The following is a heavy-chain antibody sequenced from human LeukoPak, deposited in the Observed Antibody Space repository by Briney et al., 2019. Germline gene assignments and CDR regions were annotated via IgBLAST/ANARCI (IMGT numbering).Heavy chain of an antibody. V-gene: IGHV4-34*01. CDR3: AREGSGSYNLFYYYLDV. CDR1: GGSFSGYY. J-gene: IGHJ6*03. Sequence: TSETLSLTCAVYGGSFSGYYWSWIRQPPGKGLEWIGEINHSGSTNYNPSLKSRVTISVDTSKNQFSLKLSSVTAADTAVYYCAREGSGSYNLFYYYLDVWDKGTTVTISS. CDR2: INHSGST. D-gene: IGHD1-26*01.